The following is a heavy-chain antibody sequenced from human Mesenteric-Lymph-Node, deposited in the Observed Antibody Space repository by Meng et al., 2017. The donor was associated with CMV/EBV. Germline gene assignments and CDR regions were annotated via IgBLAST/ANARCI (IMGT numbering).Heavy chain of an antibody. J-gene: IGHJ3*01. CDR2: TTASGGTT. Sequence: GGSLRLSCVASGFTFSNYAMSWVRQGPGKGLEWVSGTTASGGTTWHIDPVKGRFTISRDNSKNTLYMQMNSLGAEDTAVYYCARIKDNNFSSGPGAFDVWGQGTKVTVSS. D-gene: IGHD3-3*01. V-gene: IGHV3-23*01. CDR3: ARIKDNNFSSGPGAFDV. CDR1: GFTFSNYA.